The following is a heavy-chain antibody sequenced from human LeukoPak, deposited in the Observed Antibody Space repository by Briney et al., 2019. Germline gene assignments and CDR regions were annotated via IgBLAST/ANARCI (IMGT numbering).Heavy chain of an antibody. CDR1: GFTFSSYA. Sequence: PGGSLRLSCAASGFTFSSYATSWVRQAPGKGLEWVSAISGSGGSTYYADSVKGRFTISRDNSKNTLYLQMNSLRAEDTAVYYCATAYYYGSGSYYNGVSPEHWGQGTLVTVSS. D-gene: IGHD3-10*01. V-gene: IGHV3-23*01. CDR3: ATAYYYGSGSYYNGVSPEH. CDR2: ISGSGGST. J-gene: IGHJ4*02.